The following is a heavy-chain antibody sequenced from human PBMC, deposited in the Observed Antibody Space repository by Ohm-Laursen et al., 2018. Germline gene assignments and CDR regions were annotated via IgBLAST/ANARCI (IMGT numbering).Heavy chain of an antibody. Sequence: LRLSCAASGFTFSSYAMSWVRQAPGKGLEWVSSISTSGSGTYYANSVKGPFTISRDNTKSTLYLQMNNLRAEDTAVYYCAKGSANLGDYWGQGTLVTVSS. CDR1: GFTFSSYA. CDR3: AKGSANLGDY. CDR2: ISTSGSGT. J-gene: IGHJ4*02. V-gene: IGHV3-23*01.